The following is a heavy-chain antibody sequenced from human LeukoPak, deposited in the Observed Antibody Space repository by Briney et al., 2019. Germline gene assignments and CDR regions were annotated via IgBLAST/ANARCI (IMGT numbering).Heavy chain of an antibody. Sequence: PSETLSLTCTVSGGSISSYYWSWIRQPPGKGLEWIGYIYHSGSTYYNPSLKSRVTISVDRSKNQFSLKLSSVTAADTAVYYCARSRSVEMATMFMRYYFDYWGQGTLVTVSS. CDR1: GGSISSYY. D-gene: IGHD5-24*01. V-gene: IGHV4-59*12. CDR3: ARSRSVEMATMFMRYYFDY. CDR2: IYHSGST. J-gene: IGHJ4*02.